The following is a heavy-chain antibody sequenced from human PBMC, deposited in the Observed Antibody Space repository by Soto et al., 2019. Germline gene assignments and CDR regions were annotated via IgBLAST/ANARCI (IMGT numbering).Heavy chain of an antibody. J-gene: IGHJ5*02. CDR3: ARMGDFWSGPGELDP. CDR2: VYYNGFT. Sequence: SETLSLTCTVSGGSISSSNYYWAWIRQSPGKGLEWIGSVYYNGFTYNNPSLKSRVTISVDTSKNQFSLKLTSVTAADTAVYYCARMGDFWSGPGELDPWGQGTLVTVSS. CDR1: GGSISSSNYY. D-gene: IGHD3-3*01. V-gene: IGHV4-39*01.